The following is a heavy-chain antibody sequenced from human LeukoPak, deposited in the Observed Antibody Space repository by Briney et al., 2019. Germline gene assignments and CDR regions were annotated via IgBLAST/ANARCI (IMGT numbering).Heavy chain of an antibody. Sequence: GASVKVSCKASGYTFTGYYMHWVRQAPGQGLEWMGWINPNSGGTNNAQKFQGRVTMTRDTSISTAYMELSRLRSDDTAVYYCARDRYCSSTSCQNPFFDYWGQGTLVTVSS. CDR2: INPNSGGT. CDR1: GYTFTGYY. V-gene: IGHV1-2*02. CDR3: ARDRYCSSTSCQNPFFDY. J-gene: IGHJ4*02. D-gene: IGHD2-2*01.